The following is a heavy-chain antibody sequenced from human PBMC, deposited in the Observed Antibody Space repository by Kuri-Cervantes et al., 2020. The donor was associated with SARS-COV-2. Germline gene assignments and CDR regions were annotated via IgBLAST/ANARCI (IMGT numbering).Heavy chain of an antibody. D-gene: IGHD6-19*01. J-gene: IGHJ5*02. CDR1: GGSISSSSYY. CDR2: IYYSGST. V-gene: IGHV4-39*07. CDR3: ARVQMYSSGWYGFDP. Sequence: GSLRLSCTASGGSISSSSYYWGWIRQPPGKGLEWIGSIYYSGSTNYNPSLKSRVTISVDTSKNQFSLKLSSLTAADTAVYYCARVQMYSSGWYGFDPWGQGTLVTVSS.